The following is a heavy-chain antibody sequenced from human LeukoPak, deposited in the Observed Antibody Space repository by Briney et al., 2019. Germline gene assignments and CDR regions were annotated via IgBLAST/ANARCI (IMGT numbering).Heavy chain of an antibody. CDR3: ARDYYGSGTSPGAGY. Sequence: PGGSLRLSCAASGFTFSSYAMHWVRQAPGKGLEWVAVISYDGSNKYYADSVKGRFTISRDNSKNTLYLQMNSLRAEDTAVYYCARDYYGSGTSPGAGYWGQGTLVTVSS. J-gene: IGHJ4*02. V-gene: IGHV3-30-3*01. CDR1: GFTFSSYA. CDR2: ISYDGSNK. D-gene: IGHD3-10*01.